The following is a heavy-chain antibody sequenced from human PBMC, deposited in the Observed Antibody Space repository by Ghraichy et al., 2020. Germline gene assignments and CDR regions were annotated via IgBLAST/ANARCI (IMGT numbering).Heavy chain of an antibody. CDR1: GFTFSSYS. D-gene: IGHD3-10*01. CDR2: ISSSSSYI. Sequence: GESLNISCAASGFTFSSYSMNWVRQAPGKGLEWVSSISSSSSYIYYADSVKGRFTISRDNAKNSLYLQMNSLRAEDTAVYYCARTPVLLLLDYWGQGTLVTVSS. CDR3: ARTPVLLLLDY. V-gene: IGHV3-21*01. J-gene: IGHJ4*02.